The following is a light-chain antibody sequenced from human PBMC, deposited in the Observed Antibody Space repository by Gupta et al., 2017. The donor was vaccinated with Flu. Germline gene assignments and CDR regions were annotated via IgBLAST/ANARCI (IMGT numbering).Light chain of an antibody. V-gene: IGLV8-61*01. Sequence: TVTLTCGLSSGSVSTNYYSSWYQQPPGQAPRTLIYSTNTRSSGVPDRFSGSILGKKAALTITGAQADDEADYYCELYMGSGISVFGGGTKLTVL. CDR3: ELYMGSGISV. CDR1: SGSVSTNYY. CDR2: STN. J-gene: IGLJ3*02.